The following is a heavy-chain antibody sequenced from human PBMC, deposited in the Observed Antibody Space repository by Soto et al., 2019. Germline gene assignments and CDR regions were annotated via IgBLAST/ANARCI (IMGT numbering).Heavy chain of an antibody. CDR1: GYTFTSYG. V-gene: IGHV1-18*01. Sequence: ASVKVSCKASGYTFTSYGISWVRQAPGQGLEWMGWISAYNGNTNYAQKLQGRVTMTTDTSTSTAYMELRSLRSDDTVVYYCARAPGRYYYDSSGSPHYWGQGTLVTVSS. D-gene: IGHD3-22*01. CDR3: ARAPGRYYYDSSGSPHY. J-gene: IGHJ4*02. CDR2: ISAYNGNT.